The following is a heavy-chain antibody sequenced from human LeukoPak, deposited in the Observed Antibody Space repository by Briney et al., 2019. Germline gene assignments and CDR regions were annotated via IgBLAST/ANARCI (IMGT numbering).Heavy chain of an antibody. CDR2: VYPGDSDT. V-gene: IGHV5-51*01. Sequence: GESLKITCKASGYSFTNYWIGWVRQMPGKGLEWMGIVYPGDSDTRYSPSFQGQVTISADKSITTAYLQWSSLKASDTAMYYCARGADFDYWGQGTLVTVSS. CDR3: ARGADFDY. D-gene: IGHD6-19*01. J-gene: IGHJ4*02. CDR1: GYSFTNYW.